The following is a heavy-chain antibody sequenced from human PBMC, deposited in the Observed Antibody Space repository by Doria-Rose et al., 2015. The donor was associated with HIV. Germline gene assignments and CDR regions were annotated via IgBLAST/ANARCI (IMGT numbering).Heavy chain of an antibody. J-gene: IGHJ4*02. CDR2: IFSDDER. D-gene: IGHD6-13*01. CDR1: GVSLSSPGMG. Sequence: QVTLKESGPVLVKPTGTLTLTCTVSGVSLSSPGMGVSWIRQPPGKALEWLANIFSDDERSYKPSLKSRLTISRCTSRSQLVLPMTDTDPVDTATYYCARIKSSRWYHKSYFDFWGQGTLVIVSA. CDR3: ARIKSSRWYHKSYFDF. V-gene: IGHV2-26*01.